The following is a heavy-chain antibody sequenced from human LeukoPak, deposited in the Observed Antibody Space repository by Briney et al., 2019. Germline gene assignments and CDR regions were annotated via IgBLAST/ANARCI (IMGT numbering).Heavy chain of an antibody. D-gene: IGHD3-3*01. CDR3: TTAPDSMDC. V-gene: IGHV3-15*01. Sequence: GGSLRLSCAASGFTFSSAWMTWVRQAPGKGLEWVGRIKSKTDGGTAEYAAPVRGRFTISRDDSQNTMYMQMNSLRPEDTAVYYCTTAPDSMDCWGQGTLVTVSS. CDR1: GFTFSSAW. CDR2: IKSKTDGGTA. J-gene: IGHJ4*02.